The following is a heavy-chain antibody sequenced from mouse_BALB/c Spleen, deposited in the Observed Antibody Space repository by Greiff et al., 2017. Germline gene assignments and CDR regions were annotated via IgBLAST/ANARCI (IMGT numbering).Heavy chain of an antibody. J-gene: IGHJ2*01. CDR3: ARWAIPLY. Sequence: VHVKQSGAELVKPGASVKLSCTASGFNIKDTYMHWVKQRPEQGLEWIGRIDPANGNTKYDPKFQGKATITADTSSNTAYLQLSSLTSEDTAVYYCARWAIPLYWGQGTTLTVSS. D-gene: IGHD5-1-1*01. V-gene: IGHV14-3*02. CDR2: IDPANGNT. CDR1: GFNIKDTY.